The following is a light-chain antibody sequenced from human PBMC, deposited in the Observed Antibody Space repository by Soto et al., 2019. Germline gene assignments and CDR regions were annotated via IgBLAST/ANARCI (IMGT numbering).Light chain of an antibody. Sequence: DIQMTQSRATLSASVGDRVTITCRASQSISTWLAWYQQKPGKAPKLLIYKASSLEGGVPSRFSGSGSGTEFNITISSLQPDDFATYYCQQYNTYTLTFGGGTTVEIK. CDR3: QQYNTYTLT. CDR2: KAS. CDR1: QSISTW. J-gene: IGKJ4*01. V-gene: IGKV1-5*03.